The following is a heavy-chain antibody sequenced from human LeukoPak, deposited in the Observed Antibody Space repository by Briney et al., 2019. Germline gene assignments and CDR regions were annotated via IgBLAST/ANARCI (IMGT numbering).Heavy chain of an antibody. CDR1: GFTFSSYA. D-gene: IGHD6-19*01. V-gene: IGHV3-23*01. J-gene: IGHJ6*02. Sequence: PGGSLRLSCAASGFTFSSYAMSWVRQAPGKGMEWVSAISGSGGSTYYADSVKGRFTISRDNSKNTLYLQMNSLRADDTVEYYCARWGYSSGWYYYYGMDVWGQGTTVTVSS. CDR2: ISGSGGST. CDR3: ARWGYSSGWYYYYGMDV.